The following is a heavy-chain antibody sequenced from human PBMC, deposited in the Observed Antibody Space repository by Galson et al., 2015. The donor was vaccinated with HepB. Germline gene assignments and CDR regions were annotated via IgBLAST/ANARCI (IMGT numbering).Heavy chain of an antibody. CDR3: ARRSHGGYFDY. J-gene: IGHJ4*02. Sequence: ETLSLTCTVSGGSISSSSYYWGWIRQPPGKGLEWIGSIYYSGSTYYNPSLKSRVTISVDTSKNQFSLKLSSVTAADTAVYYCARRSHGGYFDYWGQGTLVTVSS. CDR1: GGSISSSSYY. CDR2: IYYSGST. V-gene: IGHV4-39*01. D-gene: IGHD2-15*01.